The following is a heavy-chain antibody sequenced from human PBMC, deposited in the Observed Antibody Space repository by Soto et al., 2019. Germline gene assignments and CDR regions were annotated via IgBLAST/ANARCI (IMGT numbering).Heavy chain of an antibody. Sequence: ASVKVSCKASGYTFTSYGISWVRQAPGQGLEWMGWISAYNGNTNYAQKLQGRVTMTTDTSTSTAYMELSSLRSEDTAVYYCARSTFDYDFWSGSSWFDPWGQGTLVTVSS. V-gene: IGHV1-18*01. CDR1: GYTFTSYG. CDR2: ISAYNGNT. J-gene: IGHJ5*02. CDR3: ARSTFDYDFWSGSSWFDP. D-gene: IGHD3-3*01.